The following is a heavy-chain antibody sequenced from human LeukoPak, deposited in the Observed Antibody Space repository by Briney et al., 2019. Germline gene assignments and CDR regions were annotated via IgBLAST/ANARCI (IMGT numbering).Heavy chain of an antibody. CDR1: GGSINNYF. Sequence: PSETLSLTCTVSGGSINNYFCTSIRQSPGKGLEWIGYAYFNGTTNYNPSLKSRVTISVDTSKNQFSLKLNSVTAAYTAVYYCATLFGLSGYFDYWGQGALVTVSS. CDR2: AYFNGTT. J-gene: IGHJ4*02. D-gene: IGHD3-10*02. V-gene: IGHV4-59*01. CDR3: ATLFGLSGYFDY.